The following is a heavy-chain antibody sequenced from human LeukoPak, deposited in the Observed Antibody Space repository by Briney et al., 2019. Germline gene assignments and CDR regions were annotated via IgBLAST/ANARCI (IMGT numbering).Heavy chain of an antibody. V-gene: IGHV1-2*02. D-gene: IGHD3-10*01. CDR2: INPNSGGT. CDR1: GYTFTDYY. J-gene: IGHJ2*01. CDR3: ASPWGRWFGELIWYFDL. Sequence: ASVTVSCKAFGYTFTDYYIHWVRQAPGQGLEWMGWINPNSGGTNYAQRFQGRVTMTRDTSITTAYMELSRLRSDDTAVYYCASPWGRWFGELIWYFDLWGRGTLVTVSS.